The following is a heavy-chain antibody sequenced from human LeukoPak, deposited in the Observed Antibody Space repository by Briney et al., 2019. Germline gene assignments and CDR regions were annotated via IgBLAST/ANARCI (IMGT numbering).Heavy chain of an antibody. CDR1: GYTFTSYG. Sequence: GASVKVSCKASGYTFTSYGISWVRQAPGQGHGWVGWISAYNGNKNYAQKLQGRVTMTTDTSTSKAYMELRSLRSDDTAVYYCARDPPLITIFGVAGYWGQGTLVSVSS. CDR3: ARDPPLITIFGVAGY. J-gene: IGHJ4*02. CDR2: ISAYNGNK. D-gene: IGHD3-3*01. V-gene: IGHV1-18*01.